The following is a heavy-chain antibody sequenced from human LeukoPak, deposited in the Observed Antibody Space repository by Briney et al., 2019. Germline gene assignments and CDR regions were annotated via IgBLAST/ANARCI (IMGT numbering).Heavy chain of an antibody. CDR1: GFTLTSYS. D-gene: IGHD1-26*01. CDR2: ISGGGGST. Sequence: PGGSLRLSCAASGFTLTSYSMNWVRPAPGKGLEWVSTISGGGGSTYYADSVKGRFTISRDNSKNTLYLQVNSLRAEDTAVYYCAKGGKWDVTPFDYWGQGTLVTVSS. CDR3: AKGGKWDVTPFDY. V-gene: IGHV3-23*01. J-gene: IGHJ4*02.